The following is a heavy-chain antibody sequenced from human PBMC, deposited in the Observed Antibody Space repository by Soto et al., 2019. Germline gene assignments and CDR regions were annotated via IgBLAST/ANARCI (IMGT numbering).Heavy chain of an antibody. CDR2: ISASGGGT. J-gene: IGHJ5*01. D-gene: IGHD3-16*01. V-gene: IGHV3-23*01. CDR3: AKDRRAGGIAPLYFDF. CDR1: GFKFSNYA. Sequence: GGSLRLSCAASGFKFSNYAMSWVRQAPGKGLGWVSLISASGGGTYYADTVKGRFSISRDNSHNTLYLQVHSLTAEDTAVYYCAKDRRAGGIAPLYFDFWGQGAQVTVSS.